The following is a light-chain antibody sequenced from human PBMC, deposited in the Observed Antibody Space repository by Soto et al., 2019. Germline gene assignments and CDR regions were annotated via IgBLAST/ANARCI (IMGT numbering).Light chain of an antibody. CDR2: RAS. J-gene: IGKJ1*01. Sequence: EVVMTQSPATLSVSPGERATLSCSASQSVSSNVAWYEQRPGQAPRLLIYRASTRANGIPARFSGSGSGTELTLTISSLQSEDFAVYDCQQYNNWPTWTFGQGTKVDNK. CDR1: QSVSSN. V-gene: IGKV3-15*01. CDR3: QQYNNWPTWT.